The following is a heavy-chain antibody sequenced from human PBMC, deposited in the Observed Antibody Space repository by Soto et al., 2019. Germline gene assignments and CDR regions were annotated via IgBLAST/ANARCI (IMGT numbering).Heavy chain of an antibody. J-gene: IGHJ4*02. CDR3: ARDPRGAWIQPF. V-gene: IGHV3-48*03. CDR1: GFTFSSYE. CDR2: ISSSGSTI. Sequence: EVQLVESGGGLVQPGGSLRLSCAASGFTFSSYEMNWVRQAPGKGLEWGSYISSSGSTIYYADSVKGRFTISRDNAKNSLYLQMNSLRAEDTAVYYCARDPRGAWIQPFWGQGTLVTVSS. D-gene: IGHD5-18*01.